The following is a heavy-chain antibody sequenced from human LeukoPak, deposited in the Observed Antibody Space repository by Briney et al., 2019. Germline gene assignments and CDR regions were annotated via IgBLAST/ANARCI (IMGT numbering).Heavy chain of an antibody. CDR3: ATGAGAFDY. CDR2: FYTSGST. V-gene: IGHV4-4*07. D-gene: IGHD3-10*01. J-gene: IGHJ4*02. CDR1: GGSISSWY. Sequence: SETLSLTCTVSGGSISSWYWSWIRQPPGKGLEWVGRFYTSGSTNYNPYLKSRVTMSVETYTNKFLFKMTPITAAATAADFCATGAGAFDYWGQGTLVTVSS.